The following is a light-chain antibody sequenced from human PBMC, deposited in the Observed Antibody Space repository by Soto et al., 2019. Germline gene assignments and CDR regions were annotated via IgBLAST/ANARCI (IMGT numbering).Light chain of an antibody. CDR2: DVN. V-gene: IGLV2-11*01. Sequence: LTQPRSVSESPGQSVTISCTGTSRDVGAYNYVSWFQQHPAEVPKLIIFDVNKRPSGVPDRFSGSKSGNTASLTISGLQAEDEADYYCCSFGGTYLVFGGGTKVTVL. J-gene: IGLJ3*02. CDR1: SRDVGAYNY. CDR3: CSFGGTYLV.